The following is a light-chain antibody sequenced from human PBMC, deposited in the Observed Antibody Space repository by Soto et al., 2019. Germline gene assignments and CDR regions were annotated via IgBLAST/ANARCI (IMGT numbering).Light chain of an antibody. Sequence: DIQMTQSPSSLSASVGDRVTITCRASQSISSYLNWYQQKPGKAPKLLIYAASSLQSGVPSRFSGSGSGTDFTLTISSLQPEDFATYYCQQSYSTPQTFGHGTKVESK. CDR3: QQSYSTPQT. J-gene: IGKJ1*01. CDR1: QSISSY. CDR2: AAS. V-gene: IGKV1-39*01.